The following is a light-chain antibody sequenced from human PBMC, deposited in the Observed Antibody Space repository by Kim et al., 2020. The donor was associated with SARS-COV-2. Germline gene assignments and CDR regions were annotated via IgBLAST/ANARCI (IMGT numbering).Light chain of an antibody. J-gene: IGKJ4*01. V-gene: IGKV3-11*01. CDR2: DAS. CDR3: QQRSNWLT. CDR1: QSVSSY. Sequence: SLSTGESATLSCRASQSVSSYLAWYQQKPGQAPRLLIYDASNRATGIPARFSGSGSGTDFTLTISSLEPEDFAVYYCQQRSNWLTFGGGTKVDIK.